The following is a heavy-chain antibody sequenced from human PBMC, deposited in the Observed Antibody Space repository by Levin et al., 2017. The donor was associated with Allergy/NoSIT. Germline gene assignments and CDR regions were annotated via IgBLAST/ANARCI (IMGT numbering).Heavy chain of an antibody. CDR2: IYWDDDK. J-gene: IGHJ3*02. V-gene: IGHV2-5*02. D-gene: IGHD1-1*01. CDR3: AHRRVNSGRDWNGGIYNM. Sequence: SGPTLVKPTQTLTLTCTFSGFSLSTSGVGVGWIRQPPGKALEWLALIYWDDDKRYSPSLRSRLTITKDTSKNQVVLTMTNMDPIDTGTYFCAHRRVNSGRDWNGGIYNMWGQGTMVTVSS. CDR1: GFSLSTSGVG.